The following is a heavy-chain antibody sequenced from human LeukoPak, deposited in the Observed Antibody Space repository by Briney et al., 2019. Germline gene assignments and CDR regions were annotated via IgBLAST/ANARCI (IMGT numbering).Heavy chain of an antibody. CDR2: INPSGGST. CDR3: ARDPRHGYSYGYSYCDY. CDR1: GYTFTSYG. Sequence: ASVKVSFKASGYTFTSYGINWVRQAPGQGLEWMGIINPSGGSTSYAQKFQGRVTMTRDTSTSTVYMELSSLRSEDTAVYYCARDPRHGYSYGYSYCDYWGQGTLVTVSS. J-gene: IGHJ4*02. D-gene: IGHD5-18*01. V-gene: IGHV1-46*01.